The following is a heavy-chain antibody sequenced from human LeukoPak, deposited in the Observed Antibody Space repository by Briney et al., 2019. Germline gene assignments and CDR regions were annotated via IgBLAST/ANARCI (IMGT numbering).Heavy chain of an antibody. D-gene: IGHD5/OR15-5a*01. J-gene: IGHJ5*02. V-gene: IGHV3-7*01. CDR2: IKQDGGEK. Sequence: GGSLRLSCAASGFTFSSYWMSWVRQAPGKGLEWVANIKQDGGEKYYVDSVKGRFTISRDNSKNTLYLQMNSLRVEDTAVYYCLVWKHVFDRWGQGTLVTVSS. CDR3: LVWKHVFDR. CDR1: GFTFSSYW.